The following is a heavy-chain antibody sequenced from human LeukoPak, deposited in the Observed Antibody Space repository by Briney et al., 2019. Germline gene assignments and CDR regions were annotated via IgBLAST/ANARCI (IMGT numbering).Heavy chain of an antibody. J-gene: IGHJ4*02. D-gene: IGHD1-26*01. CDR3: ARHGTLAY. CDR2: IDHRGNT. Sequence: SETLSLTCTVSGGSINNYYWSWIRQPPGKGLEWIGYIDHRGNTNYNPSLKSRVTMSVDTSKNQFSLKLSSVTAADTAVYYCARHGTLAYWGQGTLVTVSS. CDR1: GGSINNYY. V-gene: IGHV4-59*08.